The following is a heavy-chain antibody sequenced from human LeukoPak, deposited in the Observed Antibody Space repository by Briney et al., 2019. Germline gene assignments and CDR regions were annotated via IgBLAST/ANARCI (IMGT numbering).Heavy chain of an antibody. CDR2: ISAIGATT. Sequence: GGSLRLSCAASGFTFNNYAMWWVRQPPGKGLEWVSTISAIGATTYYADSVKGRFTTSRDNSKNTLSLQMDSLRAEDAAVYYCARQRSGSNWDCWGQGTLVTVSS. D-gene: IGHD1-26*01. CDR3: ARQRSGSNWDC. J-gene: IGHJ4*02. CDR1: GFTFNNYA. V-gene: IGHV3-23*01.